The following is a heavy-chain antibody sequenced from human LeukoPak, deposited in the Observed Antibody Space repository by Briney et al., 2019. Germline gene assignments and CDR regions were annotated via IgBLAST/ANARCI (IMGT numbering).Heavy chain of an antibody. CDR3: ARDFLSDENQLRLAAPFDY. J-gene: IGHJ4*02. CDR2: FDPEDGET. D-gene: IGHD2-2*01. CDR1: GYTLTELS. Sequence: ASVKVSCKVSGYTLTELSMHWVRQAPGKGLEWMGGFDPEDGETIYAQKFQGRVTMTEDTSTDTAYMELSSLRAEDTAVYYCARDFLSDENQLRLAAPFDYWGQGTLVTVSS. V-gene: IGHV1-24*01.